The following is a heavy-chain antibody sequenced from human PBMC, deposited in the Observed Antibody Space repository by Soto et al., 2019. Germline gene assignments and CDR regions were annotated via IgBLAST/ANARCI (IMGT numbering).Heavy chain of an antibody. Sequence: GGSLRLSCAASGFTFSSYDMHWVRQATGKGLEWVSAIGTAGDTYYPGSVKGRFTISRENAKNSLYLQMNSLRAGDTAVYYCARILKPRDIVVVPAARGYYYYGMDVWGQGTTVTVSS. V-gene: IGHV3-13*01. D-gene: IGHD2-2*01. CDR3: ARILKPRDIVVVPAARGYYYYGMDV. CDR1: GFTFSSYD. CDR2: IGTAGDT. J-gene: IGHJ6*02.